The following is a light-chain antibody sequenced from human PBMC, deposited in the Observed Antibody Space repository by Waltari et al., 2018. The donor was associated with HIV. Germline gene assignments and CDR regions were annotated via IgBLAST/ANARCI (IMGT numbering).Light chain of an antibody. J-gene: IGLJ2*01. CDR2: GNN. CDR1: SSNIGAGYD. CDR3: QSYDISLSGYVV. V-gene: IGLV1-40*01. Sequence: QSVLTQPPSVSGAPGQRVTISCAGSSSNIGAGYDVHWYQHLPGTAPKVLIYGNNNRPSGVPDRFSGSKSGTSASLAITGLQAEDEADYYCQSYDISLSGYVVFGGGTKLTVL.